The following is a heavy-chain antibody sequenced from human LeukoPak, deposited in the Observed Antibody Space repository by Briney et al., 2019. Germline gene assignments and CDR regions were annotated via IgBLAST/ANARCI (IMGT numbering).Heavy chain of an antibody. J-gene: IGHJ3*02. D-gene: IGHD1-26*01. V-gene: IGHV4-30-2*01. CDR1: GGSISSGGYY. Sequence: SETLSLTCTVSGGSISSGGYYWSWIRQPPGKGLEWIGYIYHSGSTYYNPSLKSRVTTSVDRSKNQFSLKLSSVTAADTAVYYCARVGATEAFDIWGQGTMVTVSS. CDR3: ARVGATEAFDI. CDR2: IYHSGST.